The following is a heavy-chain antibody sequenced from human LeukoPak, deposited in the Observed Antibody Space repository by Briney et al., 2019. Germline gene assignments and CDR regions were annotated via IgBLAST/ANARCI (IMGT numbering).Heavy chain of an antibody. CDR1: GYTFISYH. CDR2: INPGGDST. D-gene: IGHD3-10*01. V-gene: IGHV1-46*01. Sequence: ASVKVSCKASGYTFISYHMHWVRQAPGQGLEWMGVINPGGDSTSYAQKFQGRVTMTRDTSTSTVYMELSSLRSEDTAVYYCALLRAGRTSSHQEYYYSYGMDVWGQGTTVTVS. CDR3: ALLRAGRTSSHQEYYYSYGMDV. J-gene: IGHJ6*02.